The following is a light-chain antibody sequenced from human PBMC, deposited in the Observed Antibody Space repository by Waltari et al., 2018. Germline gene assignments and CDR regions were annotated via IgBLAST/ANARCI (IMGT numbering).Light chain of an antibody. CDR2: DVS. J-gene: IGLJ2*01. CDR3: SSQSSNDVVL. CDR1: SHDVGGYNS. V-gene: IGLV2-14*01. Sequence: QSALTHPASVSGSPGQSVTIFCAGTSHDVGGYNSVSWYQEHPGQAPRVIIYDVSDRPSGVSDRFSGSKSGNTASLTISGLQAEDEADYYCSSQSSNDVVLFGGGTKLTVL.